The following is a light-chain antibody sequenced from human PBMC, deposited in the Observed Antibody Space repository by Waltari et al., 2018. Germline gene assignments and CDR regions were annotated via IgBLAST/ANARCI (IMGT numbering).Light chain of an antibody. CDR1: SSNIGINY. V-gene: IGLV1-51*02. CDR2: EDS. CDR3: GTWDSSLSGAV. J-gene: IGLJ7*01. Sequence: QSVLTQPPSVSAAPGQRVPISCSGGSSNIGINYVSWYRQFPGTAPKLLIYEDSGRPSGIPGRFSGSKSGTSATLDITGLQAGDEADYYCGTWDSSLSGAVFGGGTHLTVL.